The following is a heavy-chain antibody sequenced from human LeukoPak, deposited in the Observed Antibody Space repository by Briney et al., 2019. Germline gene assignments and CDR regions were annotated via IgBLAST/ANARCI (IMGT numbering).Heavy chain of an antibody. D-gene: IGHD5-12*01. CDR1: RFSFSDYT. CDR2: IRHSGVDS. J-gene: IGHJ4*02. V-gene: IGHV3-23*01. CDR3: ARARGGYDFDY. Sequence: GGSLRLSCAASRFSFSDYTMSWVRQLPGKGLEWVSGIRHSGVDSSYADSVKGRFTISRDNAKNSLYLQLNSLRAEDTAVYYCARARGGYDFDYWGQGTLVTVSS.